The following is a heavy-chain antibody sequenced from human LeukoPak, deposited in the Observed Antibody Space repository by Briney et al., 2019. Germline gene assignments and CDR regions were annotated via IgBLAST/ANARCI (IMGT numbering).Heavy chain of an antibody. D-gene: IGHD3-3*01. CDR2: ISGSGGST. CDR3: ARGKGYYRENDY. CDR1: GFTFSSYG. V-gene: IGHV3-23*01. Sequence: PGGSLRLSCAASGFTFSSYGMSWVRQAPGKGLEWVSAISGSGGSTYYADSVKGRFTISRDNAKNSLYLQMNSLRAEDTAVYYCARGKGYYRENDYWGQGTLVTVSS. J-gene: IGHJ4*02.